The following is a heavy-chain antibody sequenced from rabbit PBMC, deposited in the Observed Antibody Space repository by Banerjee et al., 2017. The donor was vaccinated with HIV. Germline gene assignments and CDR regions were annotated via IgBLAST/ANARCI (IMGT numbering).Heavy chain of an antibody. V-gene: IGHV1S45*01. D-gene: IGHD4-1*01. CDR2: IDADAGSGIT. CDR1: GFSFSRGYY. J-gene: IGHJ4*01. CDR3: ARDLAGVIGWNFNL. Sequence: QEQLEESGGGLVKPGASLTLTCTASGFSFSRGYYMCWVRQAPGKGLEWIAYIDADAGSGITYYASWAKGRFTISKTSSTTVTLQMTSLTAADTATYFCARDLAGVIGWNFNLWGQGTLVTVS.